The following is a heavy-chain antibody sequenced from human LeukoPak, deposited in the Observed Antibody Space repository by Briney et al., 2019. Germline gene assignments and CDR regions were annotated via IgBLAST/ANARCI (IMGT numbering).Heavy chain of an antibody. Sequence: GGSLRLSCAASGFTFSNYWMIWVRQAPGKGLEWVANIQQDGGQKRYADSVRGRFTISRDNSKNTLYLQMHSLRAEDTAVYYCARHSTMASGPFDIWGQGTMVTVSS. CDR3: ARHSTMASGPFDI. V-gene: IGHV3-7*05. D-gene: IGHD5-24*01. CDR2: IQQDGGQK. J-gene: IGHJ3*02. CDR1: GFTFSNYW.